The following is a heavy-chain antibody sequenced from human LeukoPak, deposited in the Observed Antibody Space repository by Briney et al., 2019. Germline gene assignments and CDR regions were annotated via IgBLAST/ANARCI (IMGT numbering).Heavy chain of an antibody. CDR1: GYSFTNYW. CDR3: AAQAIGSGSPGHY. D-gene: IGHD3-10*01. Sequence: GESLKISCKGSGYSFTNYWIGWVRQMPGKGLEWMGIIFPGDSDTRYSPSFQGQVTISADKSISTAYLQWSSLKASDTAMYYCAAQAIGSGSPGHYWGQGTLVTVSS. CDR2: IFPGDSDT. V-gene: IGHV5-51*01. J-gene: IGHJ4*02.